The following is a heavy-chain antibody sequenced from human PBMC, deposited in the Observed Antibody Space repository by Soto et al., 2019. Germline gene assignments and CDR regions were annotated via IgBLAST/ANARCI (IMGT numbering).Heavy chain of an antibody. Sequence: QVQLVQSGAEVKKPGSSVKVSCKASGGTFSSYAISWVRQAPGQGLEWMGGIIPIFGTANYAQKFQGRVTMTADESASTAYMEMSSLRSEDAAVYYCARAPPGGGSWFWSGMDVWGQGTKVTVSS. CDR1: GGTFSSYA. V-gene: IGHV1-69*12. CDR3: ARAPPGGGSWFWSGMDV. J-gene: IGHJ6*02. D-gene: IGHD1-26*01. CDR2: IIPIFGTA.